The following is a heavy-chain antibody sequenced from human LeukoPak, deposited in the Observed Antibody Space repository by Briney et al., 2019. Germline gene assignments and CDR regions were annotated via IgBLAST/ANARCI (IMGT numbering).Heavy chain of an antibody. CDR3: ARDRNSYGYDN. V-gene: IGHV4-34*01. J-gene: IGHJ4*02. CDR1: GGSFSGYY. D-gene: IGHD5-18*01. CDR2: INHSGST. Sequence: SETLSLTCAVYGGSFSGYYWSWIRQPPGKGLEWIGEINHSGSTNYNPSLKSRVTISVDTSKNQFSLKLSSVAAADTAVYYCARDRNSYGYDNWGQGTLVTVSS.